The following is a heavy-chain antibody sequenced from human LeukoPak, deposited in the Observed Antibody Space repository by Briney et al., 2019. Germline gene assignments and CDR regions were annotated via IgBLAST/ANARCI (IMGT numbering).Heavy chain of an antibody. CDR2: IYYSGST. CDR3: ARRSSSFDP. J-gene: IGHJ5*02. V-gene: IGHV4-59*08. Sequence: TSETLALTCTVSGGSISSYYWSWIRQPPGKGLEWIGYIYYSGSTNYNPSLKSRVTISVDTSKNQFSLRLSSVTAADTAVYYCARRSSSFDPWGQGTLVTVSS. D-gene: IGHD2-2*01. CDR1: GGSISSYY.